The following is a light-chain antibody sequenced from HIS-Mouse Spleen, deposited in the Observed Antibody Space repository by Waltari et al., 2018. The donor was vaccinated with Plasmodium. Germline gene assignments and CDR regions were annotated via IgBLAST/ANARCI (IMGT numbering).Light chain of an antibody. CDR1: SSDVGSYNL. Sequence: QSALTQPASVSGSPGQPITISCTGTSSDVGSYNLVSWYQHHPGKAPKLTIYEGSKRPSGVSNRFSGSKSGNTASLTISGLQAEDEADYYCCSYAGSSTFVVFGGGTKLTVL. J-gene: IGLJ2*01. V-gene: IGLV2-23*03. CDR3: CSYAGSSTFVV. CDR2: EGS.